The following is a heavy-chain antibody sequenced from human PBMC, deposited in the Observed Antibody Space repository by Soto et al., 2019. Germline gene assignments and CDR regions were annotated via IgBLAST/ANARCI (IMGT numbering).Heavy chain of an antibody. J-gene: IGHJ6*02. CDR2: IIPIFGTA. Sequence: SVKVSCKASGGTFSSYAISWVRQAPGQGLEWMGGIIPIFGTANYAQKFQGRVTITADESTSTAYMELSSLRSEDTAVYYCARDSDPLYAMDVWGQGTTVTVSS. CDR1: GGTFSSYA. V-gene: IGHV1-69*13. CDR3: ARDSDPLYAMDV.